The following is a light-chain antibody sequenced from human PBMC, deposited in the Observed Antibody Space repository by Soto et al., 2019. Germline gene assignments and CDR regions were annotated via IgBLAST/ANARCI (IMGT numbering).Light chain of an antibody. CDR2: DVS. J-gene: IGLJ3*02. Sequence: QSVLTQPRSVSGSPGQSVTISCTGTSSDIGSYNYVSWYQQHPGKAPKLMVYDVSKRPSGVPDRFSGSKSGNTASLTISGLQAEDEADYYCCSYGGTYSFMVFGGGTKLTVL. V-gene: IGLV2-11*01. CDR1: SSDIGSYNY. CDR3: CSYGGTYSFMV.